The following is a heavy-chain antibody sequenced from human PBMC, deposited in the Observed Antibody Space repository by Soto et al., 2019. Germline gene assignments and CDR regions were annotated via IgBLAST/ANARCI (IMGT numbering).Heavy chain of an antibody. CDR2: INPSGGST. CDR3: ARGGTMVRGLYYYYMDV. J-gene: IGHJ6*03. V-gene: IGHV1-46*03. CDR1: GYTFTSYY. Sequence: ASVKVSCKASGYTFTSYYMHWVRQAPGQGLEWMGIINPSGGSTSYAQKFQGRVTMTRDTSTSTVYMELSSLRSEDTAVYYCARGGTMVRGLYYYYMDVWGKGTTVTVSS. D-gene: IGHD3-10*01.